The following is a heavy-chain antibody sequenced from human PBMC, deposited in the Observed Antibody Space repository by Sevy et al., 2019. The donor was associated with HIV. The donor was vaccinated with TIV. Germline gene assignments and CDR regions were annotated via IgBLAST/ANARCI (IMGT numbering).Heavy chain of an antibody. D-gene: IGHD2-15*01. CDR1: GFTFSSYG. CDR2: IRYDGSNK. CDR3: AKEERGYCSGGSCYFLLFCFGY. Sequence: GESLKISCAASGFTFSSYGMHWVRQAPGKGLEWVAFIRYDGSNKYYADSVKGRFTISRDNSKNTLYLQMNSLRAEDTAVYYGAKEERGYCSGGSCYFLLFCFGYWGQGTLVTVSS. J-gene: IGHJ4*02. V-gene: IGHV3-30*02.